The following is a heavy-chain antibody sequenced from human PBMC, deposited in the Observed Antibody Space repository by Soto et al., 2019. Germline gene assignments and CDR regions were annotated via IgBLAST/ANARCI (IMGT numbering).Heavy chain of an antibody. D-gene: IGHD1-20*01. Sequence: QVHLVESGGDVVKSGGSLRLSCAASGFIFGDYAMGWIRQAPGKGLEWISYISLSGYVKYYTDSVKGRFTSSRDNAKNSLHLQMDNLAAGDTAVYYCVRWYNGLDFWGQGTRVTVSS. CDR3: VRWYNGLDF. CDR2: ISLSGYVK. CDR1: GFIFGDYA. V-gene: IGHV3-11*01. J-gene: IGHJ4*02.